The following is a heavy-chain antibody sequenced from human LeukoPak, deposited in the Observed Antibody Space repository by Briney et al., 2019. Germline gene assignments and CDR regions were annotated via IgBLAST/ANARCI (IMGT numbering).Heavy chain of an antibody. J-gene: IGHJ4*02. D-gene: IGHD6-13*01. Sequence: GASVKVSCKASGYTFTSYGISWVRQAPGQGLEWMGWISAYNGNTNYAQKLQGRVIMTTDTSTSTAYMELRSLRSDDTAMYYCARRATVGSISWYYFDYWGQGTLVTVSS. V-gene: IGHV1-18*01. CDR3: ARRATVGSISWYYFDY. CDR2: ISAYNGNT. CDR1: GYTFTSYG.